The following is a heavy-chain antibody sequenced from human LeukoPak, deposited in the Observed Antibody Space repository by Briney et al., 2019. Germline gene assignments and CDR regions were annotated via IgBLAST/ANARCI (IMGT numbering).Heavy chain of an antibody. Sequence: GDSLKISCKGFGYGFTNYWIGWVRQMPGKGLEWMGIIYPGDSSTRYSPSFQGQVTISADKSISTAYLQWSSLKASDTAIYYCARPRVPGPLDAFDLWGQGTMVTVSS. CDR1: GYGFTNYW. CDR3: ARPRVPGPLDAFDL. CDR2: IYPGDSST. J-gene: IGHJ3*01. V-gene: IGHV5-51*01. D-gene: IGHD1-1*01.